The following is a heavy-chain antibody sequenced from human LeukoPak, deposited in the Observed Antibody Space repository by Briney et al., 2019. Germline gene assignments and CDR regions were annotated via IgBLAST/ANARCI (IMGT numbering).Heavy chain of an antibody. CDR1: GYTFTGYY. CDR2: INPNTGGT. Sequence: ASVKVSCKTSGYTFTGYYIHWVRQAPGQGLEWMGRINPNTGGTNYAQKFQGRVTMTRDTSISTAYMDLGRLRSDDTAVYYCARGITAVDTVYWGQGTLVTVSS. V-gene: IGHV1-2*06. J-gene: IGHJ4*02. CDR3: ARGITAVDTVY. D-gene: IGHD6-13*01.